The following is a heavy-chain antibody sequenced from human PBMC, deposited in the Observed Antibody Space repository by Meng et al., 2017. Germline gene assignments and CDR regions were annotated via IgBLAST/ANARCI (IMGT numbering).Heavy chain of an antibody. Sequence: SETLSPTCAVSGYSISSGYYWGWTRQPPGKGREWIGSIYHSGSTYYNPSLKSRVTISGDTSKNQFSLKLSSVTAADTAVYYCARARSQFSLDPWGQGTLVTVSS. CDR3: ARARSQFSLDP. V-gene: IGHV4-38-2*01. CDR2: IYHSGST. D-gene: IGHD3-3*01. J-gene: IGHJ5*02. CDR1: GYSISSGYY.